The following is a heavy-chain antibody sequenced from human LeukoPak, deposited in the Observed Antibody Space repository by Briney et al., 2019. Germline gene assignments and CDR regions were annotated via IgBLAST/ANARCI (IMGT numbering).Heavy chain of an antibody. Sequence: GGSLRLSCPASGFTFSGYWMMWVRQTPGKGLEWVANIKQDGSVKQYVDSVKGRFTISRDNAKNSLYLQMDSLRAEDTAVYYCAKFSRAADSYWGQGTLVTVSS. CDR3: AKFSRAADSY. V-gene: IGHV3-7*01. CDR2: IKQDGSVK. CDR1: GFTFSGYW. D-gene: IGHD2-15*01. J-gene: IGHJ4*02.